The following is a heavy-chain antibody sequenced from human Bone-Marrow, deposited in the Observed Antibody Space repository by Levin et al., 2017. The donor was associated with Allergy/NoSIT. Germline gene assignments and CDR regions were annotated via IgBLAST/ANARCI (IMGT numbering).Heavy chain of an antibody. J-gene: IGHJ6*02. D-gene: IGHD6-13*01. Sequence: GESLKISCAASGFTFSTYSMNWFRQAPGKGLEWVSSISGDSNYIYHADSVKGRLTISRDNAKNSLYLQMNRLTAEDTAVYYCARRISAAVVQSNYGMDVWGQGTTVTVSS. CDR2: ISGDSNYI. V-gene: IGHV3-21*01. CDR1: GFTFSTYS. CDR3: ARRISAAVVQSNYGMDV.